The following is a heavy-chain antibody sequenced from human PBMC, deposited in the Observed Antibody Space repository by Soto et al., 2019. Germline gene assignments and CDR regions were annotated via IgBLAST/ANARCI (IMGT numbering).Heavy chain of an antibody. Sequence: QVQLVESGGDVVQPGASLRLSCAASGFTFSHFGMHWVRQAPGKGLEWVALISADGTKRFFADSVKGRLTIFRDNSKNRVYLQMSSLKTDDTAVYYCAKDLRQGASGATVYGMDVWGYGTTIAVSS. CDR3: AKDLRQGASGATVYGMDV. V-gene: IGHV3-30*18. D-gene: IGHD1-26*01. CDR2: ISADGTKR. J-gene: IGHJ6*02. CDR1: GFTFSHFG.